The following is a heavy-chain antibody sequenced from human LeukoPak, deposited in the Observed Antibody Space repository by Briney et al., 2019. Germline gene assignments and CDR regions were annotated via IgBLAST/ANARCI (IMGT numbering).Heavy chain of an antibody. D-gene: IGHD3-16*01. CDR2: IYHSGST. V-gene: IGHV4-38-2*02. CDR3: ARGGGGNTFDY. J-gene: IGHJ4*02. Sequence: SETLSLTCTVSGYSISSGYYWGWIRQPPGKGLEWIGYIYHSGSTYYNPSLKSRVTISVDRSKNQFSLKLSSVTAADTAVYYCARGGGGNTFDYWGQGTLVTVSS. CDR1: GYSISSGYY.